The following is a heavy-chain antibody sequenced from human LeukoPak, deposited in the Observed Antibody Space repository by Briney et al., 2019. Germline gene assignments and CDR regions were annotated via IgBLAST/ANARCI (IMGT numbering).Heavy chain of an antibody. CDR2: IIPILGIA. V-gene: IGHV1-69*04. J-gene: IGHJ4*02. D-gene: IGHD1-26*01. Sequence: GASVKVSCKASGGAFSSYAISWVRQAPGQGLEWMGRIIPILGIANYAQKFQGRVTITADKSTSTAYMELSSLRSEDTAVYYCARVFSGGSYSFDYWGQGTLVTVSS. CDR1: GGAFSSYA. CDR3: ARVFSGGSYSFDY.